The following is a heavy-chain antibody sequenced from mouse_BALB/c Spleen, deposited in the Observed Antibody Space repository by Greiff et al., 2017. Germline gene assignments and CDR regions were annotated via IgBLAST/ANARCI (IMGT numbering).Heavy chain of an antibody. CDR1: GFSLTSYG. V-gene: IGHV2-9*02. J-gene: IGHJ3*01. CDR2: IWAGGST. CDR3: ATIPLLLRDPFAY. Sequence: VHLVESGPGLVAPSQSLSITCTVSGFSLTSYGVHWVRQPPGKGLEWLGVIWAGGSTNYNSALMSRLSISKDNSKSQVFLKMNSLQTDDTAMYYCATIPLLLRDPFAYWGQGTLVTVSA. D-gene: IGHD1-1*01.